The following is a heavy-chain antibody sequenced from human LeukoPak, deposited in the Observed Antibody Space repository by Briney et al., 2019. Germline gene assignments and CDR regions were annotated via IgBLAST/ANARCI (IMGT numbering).Heavy chain of an antibody. J-gene: IGHJ4*02. CDR1: GFSPSSSAVG. CDR2: IYWDDDK. CDR3: AHRDVGDDTFDY. V-gene: IGHV2-5*02. Sequence: SGPTLVNPTQTLTLTCTFSGFSPSSSAVGVGWIRQPPGKALEWLALIYWDDDKRYSPSLKSGLTITKDTSKYQVVLTMTNMDPVDTATYYCAHRDVGDDTFDYWGQGTLFTVPS. D-gene: IGHD2-21*02.